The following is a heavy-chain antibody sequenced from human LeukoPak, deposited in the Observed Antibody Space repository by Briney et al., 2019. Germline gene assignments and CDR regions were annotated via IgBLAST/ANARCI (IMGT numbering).Heavy chain of an antibody. J-gene: IGHJ6*03. D-gene: IGHD1-1*01. CDR1: GFTVSSNF. CDR3: ARDGYGYNYMDV. CDR2: IYSGGTT. Sequence: GGSLRLSCVASGFTVSSNFMSWVRQAPGKGLEWVSVIYSGGTTYYADSVKGRFTISRDNSKNTLYLQMNSLRAEDTAMYYCARDGYGYNYMDVWGKGTTVTVSS. V-gene: IGHV3-53*01.